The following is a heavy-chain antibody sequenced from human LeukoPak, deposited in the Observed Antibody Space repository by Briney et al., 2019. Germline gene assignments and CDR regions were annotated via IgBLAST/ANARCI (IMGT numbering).Heavy chain of an antibody. CDR2: ISTNGGST. J-gene: IGHJ2*01. CDR1: GFTFSSYA. Sequence: PGGSLRLSCAASGFTFSSYAMHWVRQAPGKGLEYVSGISTNGGSTYYADSVKGRFTISRDNARNSLYLQMNSLRAEDTAVYYCARDGLAAATLHWCFDLWGRGTLVTVSS. CDR3: ARDGLAAATLHWCFDL. D-gene: IGHD2-15*01. V-gene: IGHV3-64*02.